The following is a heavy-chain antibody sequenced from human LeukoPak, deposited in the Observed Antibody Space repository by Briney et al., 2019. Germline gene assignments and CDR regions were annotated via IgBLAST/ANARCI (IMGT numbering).Heavy chain of an antibody. J-gene: IGHJ4*02. CDR3: AGDPYSSAWYSPYYFDY. CDR1: GYTFTSYV. V-gene: IGHV1-3*04. D-gene: IGHD6-19*01. CDR2: INTANGNT. Sequence: ASVKVSCKASGYTFTSYVMHWVRQAPGQRLEWMGWINTANGNTKYSQKFQGRVTVTRDTSASTAYMELSSLRSEDTAVYYCAGDPYSSAWYSPYYFDYWGQGTLVTVSS.